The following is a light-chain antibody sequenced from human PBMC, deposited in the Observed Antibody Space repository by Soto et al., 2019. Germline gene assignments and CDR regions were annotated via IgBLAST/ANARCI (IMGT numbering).Light chain of an antibody. V-gene: IGLV2-11*01. CDR2: DVS. CDR1: TIGAHSF. Sequence: QSALTQPRSLSESPGQSVTISCTGPTIGAHSFVSWYQDRPDKVPKLLIYDVSQRPSGIPDRFSGSRSANTASLTISGLQADDAAAYYCCSYTGNKVFVFGTGTKVTVL. CDR3: CSYTGNKVFV. J-gene: IGLJ1*01.